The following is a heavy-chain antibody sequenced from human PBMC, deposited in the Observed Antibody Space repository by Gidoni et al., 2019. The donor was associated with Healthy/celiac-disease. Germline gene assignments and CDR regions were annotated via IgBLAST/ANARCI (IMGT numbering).Heavy chain of an antibody. D-gene: IGHD3-3*01. Sequence: EVQLVESVGGLVQPGRSLRLSCAASGFTFDDYAMPWVRQAPGKGLEWVSGISWNSGSIGYADSVKGRFTISRDNAKNSLYLQMNSLRAEDTALYYCAKDIKRYDFWSGASYYYYGMDVWGQGTTVTVSS. J-gene: IGHJ6*02. CDR2: ISWNSGSI. CDR3: AKDIKRYDFWSGASYYYYGMDV. V-gene: IGHV3-9*01. CDR1: GFTFDDYA.